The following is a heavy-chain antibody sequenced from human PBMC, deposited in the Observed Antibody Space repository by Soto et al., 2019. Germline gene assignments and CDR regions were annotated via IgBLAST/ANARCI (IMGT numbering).Heavy chain of an antibody. CDR3: AKDRVPLHAGIAANLFDS. CDR2: ITWNSTYI. Sequence: PGGSLRLSCAASGFTFDNYAMHWVRQAPGKGLEWVSGITWNSTYIGYADSVRGRFTISRDNAKNSLYLQMNSLRSEDTALYYCAKDRVPLHAGIAANLFDSWGRGTLVTVSS. J-gene: IGHJ5*01. V-gene: IGHV3-9*01. CDR1: GFTFDNYA. D-gene: IGHD6-13*01.